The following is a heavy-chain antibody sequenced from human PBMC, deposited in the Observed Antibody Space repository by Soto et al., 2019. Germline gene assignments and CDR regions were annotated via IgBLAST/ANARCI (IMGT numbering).Heavy chain of an antibody. CDR2: TYYRSKWFH. D-gene: IGHD3-10*01. CDR1: GDSVSSDITS. V-gene: IGHV6-1*01. CDR3: ARGNSLDV. J-gene: IGHJ3*01. Sequence: SETLSRTCAISGDSVSSDITSWNWIRQSPSRGLEWLGRTYYRSKWFHDYAASVKSRITINPDTSKNQFSLELNSMTPEHTAVYYCARGNSLDVWGQGTLVTVS.